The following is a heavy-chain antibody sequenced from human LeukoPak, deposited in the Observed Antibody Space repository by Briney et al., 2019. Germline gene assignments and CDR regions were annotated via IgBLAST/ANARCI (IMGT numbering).Heavy chain of an antibody. J-gene: IGHJ4*02. Sequence: SETLSLACTVSGDSISNYYWSWIRQPPGKGLEWIGYIYASGSTTYNPSLNSRVTISVDTSKNQFSLKLHSVTAADTAVYYCASLGYTYGSPTPYYFDYWGQGTLVTVSS. CDR2: IYASGST. CDR3: ASLGYTYGSPTPYYFDY. CDR1: GDSISNYY. V-gene: IGHV4-4*09. D-gene: IGHD5-18*01.